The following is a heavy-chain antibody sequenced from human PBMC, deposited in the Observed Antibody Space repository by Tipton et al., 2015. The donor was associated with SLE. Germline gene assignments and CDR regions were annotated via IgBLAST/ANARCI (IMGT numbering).Heavy chain of an antibody. CDR2: ISSSSSYT. J-gene: IGHJ4*02. CDR3: ARLGGIWPANY. CDR1: GGSISSYY. Sequence: LSLTCTVSGGSISSYYWSWIRQAPGKGLEWVSYISSSSSYTNYADSVKGRFTISRDNAKNSLYLQMNSLRAEDTAVYYCARLGGIWPANYWGQGTLVTVSS. V-gene: IGHV3-11*03.